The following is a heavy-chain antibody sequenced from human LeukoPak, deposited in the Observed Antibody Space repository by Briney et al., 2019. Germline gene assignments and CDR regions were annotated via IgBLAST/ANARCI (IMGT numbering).Heavy chain of an antibody. CDR1: GFTFSSYE. V-gene: IGHV3-48*03. Sequence: GGSLRLSCAASGFTFSSYEMSWVRQAPGKGLEWISYISGSGTTIYYAGSVQGRFTISRDNAKNSLYLQMNSLRAEDTAVYYRAGGWAHLDWGQGTLVTVSS. D-gene: IGHD6-19*01. CDR2: ISGSGTTI. J-gene: IGHJ4*02. CDR3: AGGWAHLD.